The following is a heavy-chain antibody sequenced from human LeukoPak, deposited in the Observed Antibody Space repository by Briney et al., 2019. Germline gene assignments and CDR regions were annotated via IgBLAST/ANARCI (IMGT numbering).Heavy chain of an antibody. J-gene: IGHJ4*02. V-gene: IGHV3-21*01. CDR1: GFTFSSYS. Sequence: GGSLRLSCAASGFTFSSYSMNWVRQAPGKGLEWVSSISSSSGYIYYADTVKGRFTISRDNAKNSLYLQMNSLRAEDTAVYFCVRDGDDFNFDYWGQGSLVTVSS. D-gene: IGHD5-24*01. CDR2: ISSSSGYI. CDR3: VRDGDDFNFDY.